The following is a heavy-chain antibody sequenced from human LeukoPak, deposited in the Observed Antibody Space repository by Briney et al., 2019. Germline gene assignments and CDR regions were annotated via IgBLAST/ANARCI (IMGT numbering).Heavy chain of an antibody. CDR2: IYYSGST. V-gene: IGHV4-39*01. J-gene: IGHJ4*02. CDR3: ARHGSTDYFDY. CDR1: GGSISSTTSY. Sequence: PSETLPLTCAVSGGSISSTTSYWGWIRQPPGKGLEWIGRIYYSGSTFYNPSLKSRVTISVDTSKNQLSLRLSSVTAADTAVYYCARHGSTDYFDYWGPGTLVTVSS. D-gene: IGHD2-2*03.